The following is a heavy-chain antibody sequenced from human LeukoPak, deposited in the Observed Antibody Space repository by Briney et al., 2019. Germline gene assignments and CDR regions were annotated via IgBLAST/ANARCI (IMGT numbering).Heavy chain of an antibody. V-gene: IGHV3-15*07. D-gene: IGHD2-21*01. CDR2: IKPKTDGETT. CDR1: GFTLSNAY. J-gene: IGHJ4*02. Sequence: GRSLRLSCAASGFTLSNAYMNWVRQAPGKGLEWVGRIKPKTDGETTGYAAPVKDRFSISRDDSKSMMYLQMNSLKTEDTAVYYCITPLPYSAQGGQGTLVTVSS. CDR3: ITPLPYSAQ.